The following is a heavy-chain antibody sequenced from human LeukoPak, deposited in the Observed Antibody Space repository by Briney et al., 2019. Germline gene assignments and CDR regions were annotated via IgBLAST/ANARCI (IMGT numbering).Heavy chain of an antibody. CDR2: ITGSSNFM. CDR1: GFTFSSYS. Sequence: GGSLRLSCAASGFTFSSYSMNWVRQAPGKGLEWVSSITGSSNFMSYADSVKGRFTISRDNARNSLYLQMNSLRAEDTAVYYCAGDFSQSRNSDYWGQGTLVTVSS. V-gene: IGHV3-21*01. D-gene: IGHD4-23*01. CDR3: AGDFSQSRNSDY. J-gene: IGHJ4*02.